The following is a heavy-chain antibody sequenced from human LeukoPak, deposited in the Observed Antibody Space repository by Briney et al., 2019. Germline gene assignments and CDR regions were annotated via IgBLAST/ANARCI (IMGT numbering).Heavy chain of an antibody. D-gene: IGHD3-10*01. Sequence: PGGSLRLSCAASGFTFSSYSMNWVRQAPGKGLEWVSSISSSSSYIYYADSVEGRFTISRDNSKNTLYLQMNSLRAEDTAVYYCAILLYYYGSGSWGQGTLVTVSS. J-gene: IGHJ5*02. CDR3: AILLYYYGSGS. V-gene: IGHV3-21*04. CDR1: GFTFSSYS. CDR2: ISSSSSYI.